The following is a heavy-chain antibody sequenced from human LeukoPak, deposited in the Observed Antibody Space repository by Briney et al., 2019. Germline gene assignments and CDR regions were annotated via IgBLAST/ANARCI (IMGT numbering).Heavy chain of an antibody. V-gene: IGHV4-61*02. CDR3: ARDLELRGD. J-gene: IGHJ4*02. CDR1: DGSISSGSYY. CDR2: IYSSGST. D-gene: IGHD1-7*01. Sequence: SETLSLTCTVSDGSISSGSYYWSWIRQPAGKRQEWIGRIYSSGSTNHNPSLKSRVTISVDTSKNQFSLKLSSVTAADTAVYYCARDLELRGDWGQGTLVTVSS.